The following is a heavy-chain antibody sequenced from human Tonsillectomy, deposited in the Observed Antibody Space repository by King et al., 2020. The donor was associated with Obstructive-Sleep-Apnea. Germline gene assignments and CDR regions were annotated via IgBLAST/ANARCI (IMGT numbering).Heavy chain of an antibody. J-gene: IGHJ4*02. V-gene: IGHV3-30-3*01. CDR3: ARPIAVTGTAIDY. CDR2: ISYDGSNK. CDR1: GFTFSNYA. Sequence: QVQLVQSGGGVVQPGRSLRLSCAASGFTFSNYAIHWVRQAPGKGLEWVAVISYDGSNKYYADSVKGRFTISIDNSKNTLYLQMNSLRAEDTAVYYCARPIAVTGTAIDYWGQGTLVTVSS. D-gene: IGHD6-19*01.